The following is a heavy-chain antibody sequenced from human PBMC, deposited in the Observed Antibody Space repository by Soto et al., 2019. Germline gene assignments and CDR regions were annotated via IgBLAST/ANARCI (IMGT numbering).Heavy chain of an antibody. CDR2: INDDGSST. CDR1: GFTFSMYW. J-gene: IGHJ4*02. V-gene: IGHV3-74*01. D-gene: IGHD1-1*01. CDR3: TRGPRSTSTGTGAF. Sequence: GSLRLSCAASGFTFSMYWMHWVRQVPGKGPEWVSRINDDGSSTNYADSAKGRYTISRDNAKNTLYLQMNDLRAEDTAVYYCTRGPRSTSTGTGAFWGQGTLVTVSS.